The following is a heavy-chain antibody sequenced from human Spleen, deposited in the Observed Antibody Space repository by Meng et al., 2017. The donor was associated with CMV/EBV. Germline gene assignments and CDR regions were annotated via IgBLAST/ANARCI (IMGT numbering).Heavy chain of an antibody. CDR3: ARVGSTSCFDY. Sequence: GGSLRLSCAASGFAFSSYWMSWVRQAPGKGLEWVANIKQDGSEKYYVDSVKGRFTISRDNAKNSLYLQMNSLRAEDTAVYYCARVGSTSCFDYWGQGTLVTVSS. CDR1: GFAFSSYW. CDR2: IKQDGSEK. J-gene: IGHJ4*02. D-gene: IGHD2-2*01. V-gene: IGHV3-7*01.